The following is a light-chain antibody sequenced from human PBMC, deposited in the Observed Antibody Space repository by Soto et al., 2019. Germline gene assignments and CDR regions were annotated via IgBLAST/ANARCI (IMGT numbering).Light chain of an antibody. CDR1: SGSVLTSYY. CDR3: ALYVGTGTVV. V-gene: IGLV8-61*01. J-gene: IGLJ2*01. CDR2: STN. Sequence: QAVVSQEPSFSVSPGGTVTLTCGLTSGSVLTSYYPTWYQQTPGQAPRTLIYSTNIRSSGVPDRFSGSILGNKAALTITGAQADDESDYYCALYVGTGTVVFGGRTKLTVL.